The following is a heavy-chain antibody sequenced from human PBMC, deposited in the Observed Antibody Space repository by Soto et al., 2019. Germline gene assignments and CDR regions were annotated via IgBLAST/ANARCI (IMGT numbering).Heavy chain of an antibody. V-gene: IGHV3-23*01. CDR2: ISGSGGST. D-gene: IGHD3-3*01. Sequence: EVQLLESGGGLVQPGGSLRLSCAASGFTFSSYAMSWVRQAPGKGLEWVSAISGSGGSTYYADSVKGRFTISSDNSKNTLYLHMSSLRAQDTALYYCAKAENTISGVVILEGGWFDPCRQGTLVTVSS. CDR3: AKAENTISGVVILEGGWFDP. CDR1: GFTFSSYA. J-gene: IGHJ5*02.